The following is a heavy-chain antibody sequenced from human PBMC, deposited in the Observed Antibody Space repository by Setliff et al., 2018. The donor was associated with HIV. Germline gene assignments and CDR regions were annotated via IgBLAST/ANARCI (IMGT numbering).Heavy chain of an antibody. J-gene: IGHJ6*02. CDR1: GASSSSHY. CDR3: ASMKKSGYSGSEYYYYYAMDV. D-gene: IGHD5-12*01. CDR2: VYNSGTT. Sequence: SETLSLTCTVSGASSSSHYWSWIRQPPGKAPEWIGYVYNSGTTKYNPSLKSRVTISVDTSKNQFSLRLNSVTAADTAVYYCASMKKSGYSGSEYYYYYAMDVWGQGTTVTVSS. V-gene: IGHV4-59*11.